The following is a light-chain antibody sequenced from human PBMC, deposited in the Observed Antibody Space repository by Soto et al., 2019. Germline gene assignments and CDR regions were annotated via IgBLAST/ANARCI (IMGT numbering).Light chain of an antibody. CDR1: SSDVGGYNY. CDR2: EVN. V-gene: IGLV2-8*01. J-gene: IGLJ1*01. CDR3: SSYTTDISPYV. Sequence: QSVLTQPPSASGSPGQSVTISCTGTSSDVGGYNYVSWFQQHPGKAPKLIIHEVNQRPSGVPDRFSGSKSGNTASLTVSGLQAEDEADYYCSSYTTDISPYVFGTGTKLTVL.